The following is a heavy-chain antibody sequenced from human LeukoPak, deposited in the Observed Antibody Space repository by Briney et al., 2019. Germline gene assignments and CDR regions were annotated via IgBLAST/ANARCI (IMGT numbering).Heavy chain of an antibody. D-gene: IGHD3-3*01. CDR2: INSEGTST. CDR1: GFTFSSYW. J-gene: IGHJ4*02. V-gene: IGHV3-74*01. Sequence: GGSLRLSCAASGFTFSSYWMRWVRQAPGKGLVWVSGINSEGTSTSYADSVKGRFTISRDNAKNTLFLQMNSLRAEDTAVYYCARVTAWSGYYFLDYWGQGTLVAVSS. CDR3: ARVTAWSGYYFLDY.